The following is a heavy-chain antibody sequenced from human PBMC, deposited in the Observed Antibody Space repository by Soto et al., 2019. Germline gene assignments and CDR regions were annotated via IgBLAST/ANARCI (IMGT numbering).Heavy chain of an antibody. CDR3: ARDRGYCSSTSCYNHFDY. V-gene: IGHV3-30-3*01. Sequence: GGSLRLSCAASGFTFSSYAMHWVRQAPGKGLEWVAVISYDGSNKYYADSVKGRFTISRDNSKNTLYLQMNSLRAEDTAVYYCARDRGYCSSTSCYNHFDYWGQGTLVTVSS. CDR1: GFTFSSYA. CDR2: ISYDGSNK. J-gene: IGHJ4*02. D-gene: IGHD2-2*03.